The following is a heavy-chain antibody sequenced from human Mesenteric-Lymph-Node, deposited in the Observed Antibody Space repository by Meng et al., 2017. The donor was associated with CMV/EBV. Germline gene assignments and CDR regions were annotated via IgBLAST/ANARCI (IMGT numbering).Heavy chain of an antibody. CDR2: INHSGST. V-gene: IGHV4-34*01. Sequence: SETLSLTCAVYGGPFSNYYWSWIRQPPGKGLEWIGEINHSGSTYYNPSLKSRVTISVDTSKNQFSLKLSSVTAADTAVYYCARDWYNWNDAWFDPWGQGTLVTVSS. CDR1: GGPFSNYY. CDR3: ARDWYNWNDAWFDP. J-gene: IGHJ5*02. D-gene: IGHD1-1*01.